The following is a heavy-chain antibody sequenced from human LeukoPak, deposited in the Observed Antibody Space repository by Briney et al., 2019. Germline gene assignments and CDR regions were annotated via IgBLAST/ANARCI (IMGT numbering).Heavy chain of an antibody. D-gene: IGHD3-22*01. V-gene: IGHV4-39*07. CDR2: IYYSGNT. CDR3: AKVISWFDP. J-gene: IGHJ5*02. CDR1: GDSISTSNSY. Sequence: SETLSLTCTVSGDSISTSNSYWGWIRQPPGKGLGWIGSIYYSGNTYYNASLKSRVTISVDTSKNQFSLKLSSVTAADTAVYYCAKVISWFDPWGQGTLVTVSS.